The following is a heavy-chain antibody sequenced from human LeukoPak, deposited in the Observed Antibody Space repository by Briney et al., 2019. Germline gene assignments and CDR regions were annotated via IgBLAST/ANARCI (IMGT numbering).Heavy chain of an antibody. D-gene: IGHD7-27*01. CDR1: GGSISSYY. V-gene: IGHV4-59*01. J-gene: IGHJ4*02. CDR3: ARVANWYYFDY. Sequence: SETLSLTCTVSGGSISSYYWSWIRQPPGKGLEWIGYIYYTGSTNNTSLKSRVTISVDTSKNQFSLKLSSVTAADTAVYYCARVANWYYFDYWGQGTLVTVSS. CDR2: IYYTGST.